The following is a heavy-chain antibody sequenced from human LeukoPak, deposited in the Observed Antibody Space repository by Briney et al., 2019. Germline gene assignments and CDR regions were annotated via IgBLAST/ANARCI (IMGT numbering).Heavy chain of an antibody. V-gene: IGHV4-59*08. CDR3: AANSTKHTFDI. J-gene: IGHJ3*02. Sequence: SETLSLTCTVSGGSMSPFYWSWIRQSPGKGLAWIGSIYYSGGTNYNPSLKSRVTISVDTSKNQFSLELSSVTAADTAVYYCAANSTKHTFDIWGQGTMVTVSS. CDR1: GGSMSPFY. CDR2: IYYSGGT. D-gene: IGHD1-1*01.